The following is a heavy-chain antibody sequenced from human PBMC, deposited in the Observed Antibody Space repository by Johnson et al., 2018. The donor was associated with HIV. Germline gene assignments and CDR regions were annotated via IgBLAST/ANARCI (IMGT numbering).Heavy chain of an antibody. D-gene: IGHD5-24*01. V-gene: IGHV3-66*01. CDR3: AREMAWEDAFDI. CDR2: IYSGGST. J-gene: IGHJ3*02. Sequence: VQLVESGGGVVQPGRSLRLSCAASGFAFSGYALHWIRQAPGKGLEWVSVIYSGGSTYYADSVKGRFTISRDNSKNTLYLQMNSLRDEDTAVYYWAREMAWEDAFDIWGQGTMVTVSS. CDR1: GFAFSGYA.